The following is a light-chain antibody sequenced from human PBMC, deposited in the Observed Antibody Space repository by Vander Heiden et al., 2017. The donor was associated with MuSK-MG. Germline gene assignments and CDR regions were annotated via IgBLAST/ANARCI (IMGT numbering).Light chain of an antibody. CDR3: QQYDSYPQIT. CDR2: AAS. V-gene: IGKV1-8*01. J-gene: IGKJ5*01. CDR1: QGISSY. Sequence: AIRMTQSPSSFSASTGDRVTITCRASQGISSYLAWYQQKPGKAPKLLIYAASTLQSGVPSRFSGSGSGTDFTLTISCLQSEDFATYYCQQYDSYPQITFGQGTRLXIK.